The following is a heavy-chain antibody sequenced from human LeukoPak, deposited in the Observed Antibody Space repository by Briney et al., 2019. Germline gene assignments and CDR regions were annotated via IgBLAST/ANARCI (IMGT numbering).Heavy chain of an antibody. CDR3: ARDQSVRLLQTSSTYFKHVFAI. V-gene: IGHV1-18*01. J-gene: IGHJ3*02. Sequence: EASVKVSCKTSGYTFTNYGISWVRRAPGLGLEWMGWISAYNGNTNYAQKVQGRVTMTTDTSTSTAYMELRSLRFDDTAVYYCARDQSVRLLQTSSTYFKHVFAIWGQGSMVTVSS. D-gene: IGHD6-13*01. CDR1: GYTFTNYG. CDR2: ISAYNGNT.